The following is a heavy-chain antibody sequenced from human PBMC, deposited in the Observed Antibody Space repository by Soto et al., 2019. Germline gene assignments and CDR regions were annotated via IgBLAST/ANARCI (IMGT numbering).Heavy chain of an antibody. J-gene: IGHJ4*02. V-gene: IGHV1-69*13. Sequence: SVKVSCKASGGTFSSYAISWVRQAPGQGLEWMGGIIPIFGTANYAQKFQGRVTITADESTSTAYMELSSLRSEDTAVYYCARVKESSGWYLFMDYWGQGTLVTVSS. D-gene: IGHD6-19*01. CDR2: IIPIFGTA. CDR3: ARVKESSGWYLFMDY. CDR1: GGTFSSYA.